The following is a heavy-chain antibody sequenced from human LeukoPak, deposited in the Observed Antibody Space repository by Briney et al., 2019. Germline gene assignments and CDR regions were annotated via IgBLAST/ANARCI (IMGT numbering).Heavy chain of an antibody. V-gene: IGHV4-59*08. Sequence: SETLSPTCTVSGGSIRSYYWSWIRQPPGKGLEWIGYIYYTGSTYYSPSLKSRVTISVDTSKTQFSLKLRSVRAAATAVYYCARQSLSADTAMAYWGQGTLVTVSS. J-gene: IGHJ4*02. CDR2: IYYTGST. CDR1: GGSIRSYY. CDR3: ARQSLSADTAMAY. D-gene: IGHD5-18*01.